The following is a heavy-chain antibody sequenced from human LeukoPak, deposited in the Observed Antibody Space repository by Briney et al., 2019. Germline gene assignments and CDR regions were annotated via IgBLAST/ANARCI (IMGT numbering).Heavy chain of an antibody. J-gene: IGHJ2*01. V-gene: IGHV3-33*01. CDR3: ARDYLDWYFDL. CDR2: IWYDGSNK. CDR1: GFTFSSYG. Sequence: GGSLRLSCAASGFTFSSYGMHWVRQAPGKGLEWVAVIWYDGSNKYYADSVKGRFTISRDNSKNTLYLQMHSLRAEDTAVYYCARDYLDWYFDLWGRGTLVTVSS.